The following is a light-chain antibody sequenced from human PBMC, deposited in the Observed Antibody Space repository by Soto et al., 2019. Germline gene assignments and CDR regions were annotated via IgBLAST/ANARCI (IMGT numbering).Light chain of an antibody. CDR1: QTIRSNY. Sequence: TVLTQSPGTLSLSPGERATLSCRASQTIRSNYLAWYRQTPGQAPRLLIYGASNRATGIADRFSGSGSGTDFTLIISRLEPEDFALYYCQQYGRSPWTFGQGTKVEIK. CDR3: QQYGRSPWT. J-gene: IGKJ1*01. CDR2: GAS. V-gene: IGKV3-20*01.